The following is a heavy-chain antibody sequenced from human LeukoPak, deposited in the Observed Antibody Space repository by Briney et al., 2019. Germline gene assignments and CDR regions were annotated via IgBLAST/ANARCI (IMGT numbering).Heavy chain of an antibody. D-gene: IGHD3-16*01. J-gene: IGHJ6*02. Sequence: GGSLRLSCAASGFTFSSYGVHWVRQAPGKGLEWVAVIWYDGSNKYYADSVKGRFTISRDNSKNTLYLQMNSLRAEDTAVYYCARTSYDYVTAGGMDVWGQGTTVTVSS. CDR3: ARTSYDYVTAGGMDV. CDR2: IWYDGSNK. CDR1: GFTFSSYG. V-gene: IGHV3-33*01.